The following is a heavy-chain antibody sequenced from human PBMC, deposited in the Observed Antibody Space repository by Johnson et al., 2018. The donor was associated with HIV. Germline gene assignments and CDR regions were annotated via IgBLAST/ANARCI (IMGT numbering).Heavy chain of an antibody. J-gene: IGHJ3*02. Sequence: EVQLVESGGGLVQPGGSLRLSCAASGFTFSSYVMSWVRQAPGKGLEWVSSISASGGSTYYADSVTGRFTISRDNSKNTLYLQMTSLRAEDTAVYYCASEAKHHVGANRVSSFDIWGQGTMVTVSS. CDR2: ISASGGST. CDR3: ASEAKHHVGANRVSSFDI. V-gene: IGHV3-23*04. CDR1: GFTFSSYV. D-gene: IGHD1-26*01.